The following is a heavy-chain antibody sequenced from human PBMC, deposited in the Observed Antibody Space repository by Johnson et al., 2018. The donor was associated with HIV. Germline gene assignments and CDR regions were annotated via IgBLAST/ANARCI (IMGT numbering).Heavy chain of an antibody. Sequence: QVQLVESGGGVVQPGGSLRLSCAASGFTFSSYAMHWVRQSPGKGLEWVAFIRYDGRNKYYAASVKGRFTISRHNSKNTLYLQMNSLRAEDTAVYYCASRPGGDFCSGGSCRPNPYDGFDIWGQGTKVTVSS. CDR2: IRYDGRNK. D-gene: IGHD2-15*01. CDR3: ASRPGGDFCSGGSCRPNPYDGFDI. CDR1: GFTFSSYA. V-gene: IGHV3-30*02. J-gene: IGHJ3*02.